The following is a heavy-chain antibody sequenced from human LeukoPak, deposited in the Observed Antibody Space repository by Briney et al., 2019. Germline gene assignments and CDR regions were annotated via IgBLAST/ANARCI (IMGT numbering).Heavy chain of an antibody. CDR3: ARDASWYSSSWYYYYYYMDV. V-gene: IGHV1-18*01. CDR1: GYTFTSYG. Sequence: ASVKVPCKASGYTFTSYGISWVRQAPGQGLEWMGWISAYNGNTNYAQKLQGRVTMTTDTSTSTAYMELRSLRSDDTAVYYCARDASWYSSSWYYYYYYMDVWGKGTTVTISS. CDR2: ISAYNGNT. D-gene: IGHD6-13*01. J-gene: IGHJ6*03.